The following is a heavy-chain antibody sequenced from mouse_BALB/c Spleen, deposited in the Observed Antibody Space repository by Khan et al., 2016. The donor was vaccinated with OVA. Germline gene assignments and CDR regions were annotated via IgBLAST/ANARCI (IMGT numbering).Heavy chain of an antibody. V-gene: IGHV1-9*01. CDR1: GYTFSNYW. J-gene: IGHJ2*01. Sequence: QVRLQQSGAELMKPGASVKISCKATGYTFSNYWIEWVKQRPGHGLEWIGEFLPGSGNANYNERFKGKATFASDASSNTAFMQLSSLTSEDSAVYFCARVKYGSRDYFDSWGQDTILTVSS. CDR2: FLPGSGNA. D-gene: IGHD1-1*01. CDR3: ARVKYGSRDYFDS.